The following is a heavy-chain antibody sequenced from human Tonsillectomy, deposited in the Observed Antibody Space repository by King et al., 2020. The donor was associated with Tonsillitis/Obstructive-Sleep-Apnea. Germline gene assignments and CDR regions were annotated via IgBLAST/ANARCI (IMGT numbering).Heavy chain of an antibody. CDR1: GFSFRGYD. Sequence: VQLVESGGGLVQPGGSLRLSCAGSGFSFRGYDMHWVRQGTGKGLEWVSGFGPAGETSYADSVKGRFTVSRENGNNSFYLQMNNLKAGDTAVYYCAREGVLGIWAFDIWGQGTMVTVSS. CDR3: AREGVLGIWAFDI. D-gene: IGHD1-26*01. CDR2: FGPAGET. J-gene: IGHJ3*02. V-gene: IGHV3-13*01.